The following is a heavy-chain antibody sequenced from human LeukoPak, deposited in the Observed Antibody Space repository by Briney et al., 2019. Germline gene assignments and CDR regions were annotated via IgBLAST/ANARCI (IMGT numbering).Heavy chain of an antibody. D-gene: IGHD3-3*01. CDR3: ASSSRFFAFRGWFDP. J-gene: IGHJ5*02. Sequence: PSETLSLTCAVYGGSFSGYYWSWIRQPPGKGLEWIGEINHSGSTNYNPSLKSRVTISVDTSKNQFSLKLSSVTAADTAVYYCASSSRFFAFRGWFDPWGQGTLVTVSS. CDR2: INHSGST. CDR1: GGSFSGYY. V-gene: IGHV4-34*01.